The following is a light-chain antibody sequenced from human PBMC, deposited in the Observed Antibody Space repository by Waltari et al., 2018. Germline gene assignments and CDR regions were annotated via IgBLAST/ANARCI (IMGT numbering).Light chain of an antibody. J-gene: IGKJ3*01. CDR3: QQYYNWPLT. CDR2: DAS. CDR1: QSVSSD. V-gene: IGKV3-15*01. Sequence: EIVMTQSPVTLSVSLGERATLSCRASQSVSSDLAWYQQKPGQAPRLLIYDASTRAAGLAARFSASGSGTEFTLTINSLQSEDFAVYFCQQYYNWPLTFGPGTKVDIK.